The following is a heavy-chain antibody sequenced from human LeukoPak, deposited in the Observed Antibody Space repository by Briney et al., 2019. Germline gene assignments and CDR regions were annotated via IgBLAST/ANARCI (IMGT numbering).Heavy chain of an antibody. J-gene: IGHJ4*02. V-gene: IGHV3-64D*06. CDR3: VRKGWVSGAIDY. Sequence: QAGGSLRLSCSASGFTLSNYAMHWVRHSPGKGLEYVSALSADGNSKFYAESVKGRFTISRDSSNNTLHLQMSSLRPEDTAVYYCVRKGWVSGAIDYWGQGTLVTVSS. CDR1: GFTLSNYA. D-gene: IGHD6-13*01. CDR2: LSADGNSK.